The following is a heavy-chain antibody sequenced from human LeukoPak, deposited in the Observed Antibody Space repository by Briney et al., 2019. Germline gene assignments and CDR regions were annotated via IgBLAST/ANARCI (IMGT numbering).Heavy chain of an antibody. CDR1: QFSISYDW. D-gene: IGHD6-19*01. Sequence: PGGSLRVSCAASQFSISYDWMHWVRQAPGKGLEWVASIKEDGRDIHYLDSVKGRFSISRDNAKNSLYLEMNTLRAEDTAVYYCVRGSGWFLGLWGQGSLVTVSS. CDR3: VRGSGWFLGL. CDR2: IKEDGRDI. J-gene: IGHJ4*02. V-gene: IGHV3-7*01.